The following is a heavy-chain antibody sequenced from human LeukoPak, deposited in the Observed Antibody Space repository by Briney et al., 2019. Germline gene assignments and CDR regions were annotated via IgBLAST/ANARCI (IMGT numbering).Heavy chain of an antibody. CDR3: ARDQFYSGSPRWFDP. V-gene: IGHV1-8*01. Sequence: ASVKVSCKASGYTFTSYDFNWVRQATGQGLEWMGWMNPNSGNTGYAQKFQGRVTMTRNTSISTAYMELSSLRSEDTAVYYCARDQFYSGSPRWFDPWGQGTLVTVSS. D-gene: IGHD1-26*01. CDR1: GYTFTSYD. CDR2: MNPNSGNT. J-gene: IGHJ5*02.